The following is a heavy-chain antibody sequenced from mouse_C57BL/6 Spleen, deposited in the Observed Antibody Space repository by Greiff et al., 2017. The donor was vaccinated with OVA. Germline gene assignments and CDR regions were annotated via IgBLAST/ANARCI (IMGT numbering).Heavy chain of an antibody. Sequence: VQLQQSGPELVKPGASVKISCKASGYSFTGYYMHWVKQSHGNILDWIGYIYPYNGVSSYNQKFKGKATLTVDKSSSTAYMELRSLTSEDSAVYDCAITTVVATDYAMDYWGQGTSVTVSS. V-gene: IGHV1-31*01. CDR3: AITTVVATDYAMDY. CDR1: GYSFTGYY. CDR2: IYPYNGVS. D-gene: IGHD1-1*01. J-gene: IGHJ4*01.